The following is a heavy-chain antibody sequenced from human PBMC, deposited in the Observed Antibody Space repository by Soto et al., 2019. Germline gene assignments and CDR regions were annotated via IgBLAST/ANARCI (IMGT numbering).Heavy chain of an antibody. V-gene: IGHV3-33*01. D-gene: IGHD2-15*01. J-gene: IGHJ5*02. CDR1: GFTFSSYG. CDR2: IWYDGSNK. Sequence: ESVGGVVQPGRSLRLSCAASGFTFSSYGMHWVRQAPGKGLEWVAVIWYDGSNKYYADSVKGRFTISRDNSKNTLYLQMNSLRAEDTAVYYCARDGYCSGGSCYSNWFDPWGQGTLVTVSS. CDR3: ARDGYCSGGSCYSNWFDP.